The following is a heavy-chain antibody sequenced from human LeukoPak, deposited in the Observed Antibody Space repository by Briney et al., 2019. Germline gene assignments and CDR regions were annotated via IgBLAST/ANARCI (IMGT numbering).Heavy chain of an antibody. Sequence: GASVKVSCKTSGYTFITYGISWVRQAPGQGLEWMGWISGYNGNTNYAQNFQGRVTMTTDTSTSTAYMEMRSLKSDGTAVYYCARDHGRAYGDYVLNFDYWGQGTLVTVSS. D-gene: IGHD4-17*01. CDR3: ARDHGRAYGDYVLNFDY. CDR1: GYTFITYG. CDR2: ISGYNGNT. V-gene: IGHV1-18*01. J-gene: IGHJ4*02.